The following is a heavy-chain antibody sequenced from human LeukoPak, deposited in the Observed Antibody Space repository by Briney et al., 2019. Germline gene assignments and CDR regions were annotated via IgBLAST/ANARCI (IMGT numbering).Heavy chain of an antibody. CDR1: GGSISSSSYY. Sequence: SETLSLTCTVSGGSISSSSYYWGWIRQPPGKGLEWIGSIYYSGSTYYNPSLKSRVTISVDTSKNQFSLKLSSVTAADTAVYYCARVNSGVVLRYFDWIAPRFDFPFDYWGQGTLVTVSS. CDR3: ARVNSGVVLRYFDWIAPRFDFPFDY. V-gene: IGHV4-39*01. CDR2: IYYSGST. D-gene: IGHD3-9*01. J-gene: IGHJ4*02.